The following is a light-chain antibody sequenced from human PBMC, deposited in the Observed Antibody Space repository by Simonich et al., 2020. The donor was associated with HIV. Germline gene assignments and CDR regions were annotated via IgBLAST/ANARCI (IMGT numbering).Light chain of an antibody. CDR1: QRVLYSSNNKNY. CDR2: WAS. CDR3: QQYYSTPRT. J-gene: IGKJ1*01. Sequence: DIVMTQSPDSLAVSLGERATINCKSSQRVLYSSNNKNYLAWYQQKPGQPPNLLIYWASTRESGVPGRFSGSGSGKDFTLTISSLQAEDVAVYYCQQYYSTPRTFGQGTKVEIK. V-gene: IGKV4-1*01.